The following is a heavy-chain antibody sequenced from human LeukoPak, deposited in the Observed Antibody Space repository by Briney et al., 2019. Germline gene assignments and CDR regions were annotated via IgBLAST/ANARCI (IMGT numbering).Heavy chain of an antibody. J-gene: IGHJ4*02. D-gene: IGHD3-3*01. CDR3: ASYPYDFWSGKGFDY. Sequence: SETLSLTCTVSGGSISSGGYYWSWIRQPPGKGLEWIGYIYHSGSTYYNPSLKSRVTISVDRSKNQFSLKLSSVTAADTAVYYCASYPYDFWSGKGFDYWGQGTLVTVSS. CDR1: GGSISSGGYY. CDR2: IYHSGST. V-gene: IGHV4-30-2*01.